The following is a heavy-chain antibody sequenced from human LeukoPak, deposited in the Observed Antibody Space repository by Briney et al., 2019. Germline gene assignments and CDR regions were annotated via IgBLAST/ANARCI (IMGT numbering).Heavy chain of an antibody. Sequence: SETLSLTCAVSGGSISSGGYSWSWIRQPPGKGLEWIGYIYHSGSTYYNPSLKSRVTISVDRSKNQFSLKLSSVTAADTAVYYCARGVRLRYYDFWSGYYYFDYWGQGTLVTVSS. CDR3: ARGVRLRYYDFWSGYYYFDY. J-gene: IGHJ4*02. CDR1: GGSISSGGYS. D-gene: IGHD3-3*01. CDR2: IYHSGST. V-gene: IGHV4-30-2*01.